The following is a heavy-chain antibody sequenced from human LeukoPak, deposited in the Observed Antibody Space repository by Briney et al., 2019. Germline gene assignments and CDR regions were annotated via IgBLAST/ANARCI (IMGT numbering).Heavy chain of an antibody. CDR1: GYRFSNNR. CDR2: IKQDGSEK. D-gene: IGHD2-21*01. Sequence: GGSLRLSCAASGYRFSNNRMSWVRQAPGKGLEWVANIKQDGSEKYYVDSVKGRFTISRDNAKSSLYLQMSSLRAEDTAIYYCARDRVGDSDAFDVWGQGTVVTVSS. V-gene: IGHV3-7*01. CDR3: ARDRVGDSDAFDV. J-gene: IGHJ3*01.